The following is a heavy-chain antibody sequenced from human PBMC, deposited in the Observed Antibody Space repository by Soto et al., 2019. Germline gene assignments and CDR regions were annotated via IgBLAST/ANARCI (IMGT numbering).Heavy chain of an antibody. CDR2: IYPGDSDT. CDR1: GYSFTSYW. V-gene: IGHV5-51*01. D-gene: IGHD2-21*01. Sequence: GESLKISCKGSGYSFTSYWIGWVRQMPGKGLEWMGVIYPGDSDTRYSPSFQGQVTISAEKSISTAYLQWSSLKASDTAMYYCARHWGDWRYDFDYWGQGTLVTVSS. CDR3: ARHWGDWRYDFDY. J-gene: IGHJ4*02.